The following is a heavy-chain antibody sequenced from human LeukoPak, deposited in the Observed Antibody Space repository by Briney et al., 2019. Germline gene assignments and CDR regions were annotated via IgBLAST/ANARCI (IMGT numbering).Heavy chain of an antibody. Sequence: SETLSLTCAVYGGSFSGYYWSWIRQPPGKGLEWIGEINHSGSTNYNPSLKSRVTISVDTSKNQFSLKLSSVTAADTAVYYCASPPVEMATIDAFDIWGQGTMVTVFS. CDR3: ASPPVEMATIDAFDI. D-gene: IGHD5-24*01. J-gene: IGHJ3*02. CDR1: GGSFSGYY. V-gene: IGHV4-34*01. CDR2: INHSGST.